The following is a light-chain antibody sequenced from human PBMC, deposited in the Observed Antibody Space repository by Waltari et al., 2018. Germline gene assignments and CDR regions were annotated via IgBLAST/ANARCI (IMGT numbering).Light chain of an antibody. J-gene: IGLJ3*02. V-gene: IGLV1-40*01. CDR3: QSYDLSWSGRV. CDR2: ANN. CDR1: SSTIGARYA. Sequence: QSVLTQPPSVSGAPGQRVTISCTGSSSTIGARYADYWYQQLPGKAPKLLISANNNRPSGVPDRFSGSKSGTSASLAITGLQAEDEGDYFCQSYDLSWSGRVFGGGTKLTVL.